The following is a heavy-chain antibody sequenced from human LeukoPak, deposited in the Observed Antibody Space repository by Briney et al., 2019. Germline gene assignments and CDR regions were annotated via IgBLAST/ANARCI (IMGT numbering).Heavy chain of an antibody. CDR3: AASYSSGFPEIDY. V-gene: IGHV4-61*01. Sequence: SETLSLTCTVSGGSVSSGSYYWSWIRQPPGKGLEWIGYIYYSGSTNYNPSLKSRVTISGDTSKNQFCLKLSSVTAADTAAYYCAASYSSGFPEIDYWGQGTLVTVSS. J-gene: IGHJ4*02. CDR2: IYYSGST. CDR1: GGSVSSGSYY. D-gene: IGHD6-19*01.